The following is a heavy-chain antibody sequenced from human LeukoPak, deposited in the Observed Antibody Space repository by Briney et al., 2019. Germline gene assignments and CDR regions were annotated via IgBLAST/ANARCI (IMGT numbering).Heavy chain of an antibody. J-gene: IGHJ4*02. CDR1: GDSISSTSYS. CDR2: ISYSGGT. Sequence: SETLSLTCTVSGDSISSTSYSWGWIRQPPGMGLEWIGNISYSGGTYYSPSLKSRVAMSVDTSKNQFSLRLSSVTAADTAVYYCVRLTSYYFDYWGLGTLVTVSS. CDR3: VRLTSYYFDY. V-gene: IGHV4-39*01.